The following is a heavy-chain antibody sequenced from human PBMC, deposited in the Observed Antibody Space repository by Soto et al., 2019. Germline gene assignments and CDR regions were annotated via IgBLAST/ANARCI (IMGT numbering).Heavy chain of an antibody. CDR1: GGTFSSYA. D-gene: IGHD3-22*01. CDR3: ARGGYYYDSSGYYYGGY. J-gene: IGHJ4*02. CDR2: IIPIFGTA. V-gene: IGHV1-69*01. Sequence: QVQLVQSGAEVKKPGSSVKVSCKASGGTFSSYAISWVRQAPGQGLEWMGGIIPIFGTANYAQKFQGRVTITADESTSTAYMELSSLSSEDTAAYYCARGGYYYDSSGYYYGGYWGQGTLVTVSS.